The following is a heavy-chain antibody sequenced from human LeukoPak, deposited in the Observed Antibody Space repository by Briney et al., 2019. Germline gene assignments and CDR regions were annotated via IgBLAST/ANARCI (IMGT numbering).Heavy chain of an antibody. V-gene: IGHV3-74*01. CDR1: GFTFSSYW. D-gene: IGHD3-9*01. CDR3: ARDRETYYDILTGYYTLGDAFDI. Sequence: TGGSLRLSCAASGFTFSSYWMHWVRQAPGKGLMWVSRINSDGSITNYADSVKGRFTISRDNAKNTLYLQMNSLRAEDTAVYYCARDRETYYDILTGYYTLGDAFDIWGQGTMVTVSS. J-gene: IGHJ3*02. CDR2: INSDGSIT.